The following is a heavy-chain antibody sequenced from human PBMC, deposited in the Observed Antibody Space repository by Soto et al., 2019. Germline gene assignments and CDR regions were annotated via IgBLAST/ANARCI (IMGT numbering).Heavy chain of an antibody. J-gene: IGHJ4*02. Sequence: ASETLSLTCTVSGGSISRNYWSWIRQPPGKGLEWLGYIYDSGTTNYNPSVKSRVTISLDTSKSQLSLRMSSVTAADTAVYYCAREGEYSYGYFDYWGQGAQVTVS. V-gene: IGHV4-59*01. CDR3: AREGEYSYGYFDY. D-gene: IGHD5-18*01. CDR2: IYDSGTT. CDR1: GGSISRNY.